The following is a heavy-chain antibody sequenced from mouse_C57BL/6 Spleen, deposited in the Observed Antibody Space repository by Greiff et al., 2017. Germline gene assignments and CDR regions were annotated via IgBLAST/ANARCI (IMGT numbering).Heavy chain of an antibody. D-gene: IGHD1-1*02. CDR2: IDPSDSYT. J-gene: IGHJ2*01. CDR3: ARGWAFDY. Sequence: VQLQQPGAELVRPGTSVKLSCKASGYTFTSYWMHWVKQRPGQGLEWIGVIDPSDSYTNYNQKFKGKATLTVDTSSSTAYMQLSSLTSEDSAVFYWARGWAFDYWGQGTTLTVSS. V-gene: IGHV1-59*01. CDR1: GYTFTSYW.